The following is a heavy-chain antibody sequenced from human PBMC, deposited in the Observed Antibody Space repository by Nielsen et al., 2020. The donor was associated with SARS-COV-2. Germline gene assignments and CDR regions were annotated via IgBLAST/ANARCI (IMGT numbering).Heavy chain of an antibody. CDR1: GFTFSSYG. CDR3: AKGGSSGWYYFDY. D-gene: IGHD6-19*01. Sequence: GSLRLSCAASGFTFSSYGMHWVRQAPGKGLEWVAVIWYDGSNKYYADSVKGRFTISRDNSKNTLYLQMNSLRAEDTAVYYCAKGGSSGWYYFDYWGQGTLVTVSS. CDR2: IWYDGSNK. V-gene: IGHV3-30*02. J-gene: IGHJ4*02.